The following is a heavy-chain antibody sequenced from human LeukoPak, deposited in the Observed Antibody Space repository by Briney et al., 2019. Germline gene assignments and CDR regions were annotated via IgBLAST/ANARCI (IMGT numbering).Heavy chain of an antibody. CDR1: GFTFSSYG. CDR2: IWYDGSNK. D-gene: IGHD3-22*01. CDR3: ARSYYYDSSGYDRRFDP. Sequence: PGGSLRLSCAASGFTFSSYGMHWVRQAPGKGLEWVAVIWYDGSNKYYADSVKGRFTISRDNSKNTLYLQMNSLRAEDTAVYYCARSYYYDSSGYDRRFDPWGQGTLVTVSS. V-gene: IGHV3-33*01. J-gene: IGHJ5*02.